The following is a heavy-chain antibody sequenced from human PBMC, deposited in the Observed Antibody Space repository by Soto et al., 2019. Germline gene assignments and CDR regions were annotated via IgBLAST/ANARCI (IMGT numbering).Heavy chain of an antibody. CDR2: TYYRSKWYN. J-gene: IGHJ6*02. D-gene: IGHD2-15*01. V-gene: IGHV6-1*01. CDR1: GDSVSSNSAA. CDR3: ARERYCSGGSCYGDNYYYYGMDV. Sequence: SQTLSLTCAISGDSVSSNSAAWNWIRQSPSRGLEWLGRTYYRSKWYNDYAVSVKSRITINPDTSKNQFPLQLNSVTPEDTAVYYCARERYCSGGSCYGDNYYYYGMDVWGQGTTVTVSS.